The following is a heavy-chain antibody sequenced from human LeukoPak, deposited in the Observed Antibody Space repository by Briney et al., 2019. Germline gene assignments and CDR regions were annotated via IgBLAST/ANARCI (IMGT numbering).Heavy chain of an antibody. V-gene: IGHV3-7*05. J-gene: IGHJ6*02. Sequence: GGSLRLSCAASGFTFSSYWMSWVRQAPGKGLEWVANXXQDGSEKNYVDSVKXRFTISRDNAKNSLYLQMNSLRAEDTAVYYCARDVVAATQTFSYGMDVWGQGTTVTVSS. D-gene: IGHD2-15*01. CDR3: ARDVVAATQTFSYGMDV. CDR2: XXQDGSEK. CDR1: GFTFSSYW.